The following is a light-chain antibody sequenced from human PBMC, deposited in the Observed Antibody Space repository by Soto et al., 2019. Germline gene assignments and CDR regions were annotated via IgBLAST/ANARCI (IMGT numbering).Light chain of an antibody. V-gene: IGKV1-5*01. Sequence: DIQMTHSPSTRSASLGDRVTITCRASQIIGSSLAWYQHKPGKAPKLLIYDALTLQSGVPSRYSGSESGTEFTFTISSLQPGDSATYYCQQYYSYPYTFGQGTKLEI. CDR1: QIIGSS. J-gene: IGKJ2*01. CDR2: DAL. CDR3: QQYYSYPYT.